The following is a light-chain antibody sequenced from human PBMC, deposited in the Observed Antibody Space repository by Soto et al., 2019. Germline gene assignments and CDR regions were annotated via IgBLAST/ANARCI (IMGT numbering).Light chain of an antibody. CDR3: QQYNSYSWT. Sequence: DIQMNQSPYSLSASVGDRVTITCRASQSISSWLAWYQQKPGKAPKLLIYDASSLESGVPSRFSGSGSGTEFTLTISSLQPDDFATYYCQQYNSYSWTFGQGIKVDIK. J-gene: IGKJ1*01. CDR1: QSISSW. V-gene: IGKV1-5*01. CDR2: DAS.